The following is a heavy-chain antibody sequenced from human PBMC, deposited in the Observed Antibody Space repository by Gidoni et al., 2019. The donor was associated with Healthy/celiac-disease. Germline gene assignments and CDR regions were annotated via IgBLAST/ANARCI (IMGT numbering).Heavy chain of an antibody. V-gene: IGHV1-46*01. D-gene: IGHD5-18*01. J-gene: IGHJ6*02. CDR1: GYTFTSYY. CDR2: SNPSGGST. Sequence: QVQLVQSGAEVKKPGASVKVSCKASGYTFTSYYMHWVRQAPGQGLEWMGISNPSGGSTSYAQKFQGRVTMTRDTSTSTVYMELSSLRSEDTAVYYCARDTGYSYGYAYYYYGMDVWGQGTTVTVSS. CDR3: ARDTGYSYGYAYYYYGMDV.